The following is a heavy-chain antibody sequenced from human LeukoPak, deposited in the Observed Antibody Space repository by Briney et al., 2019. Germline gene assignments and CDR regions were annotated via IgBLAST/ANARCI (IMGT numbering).Heavy chain of an antibody. D-gene: IGHD2-2*01. J-gene: IGHJ6*03. Sequence: ASVKVSCKASGYAFTSYGISWVRQAPGQGLEWMGWISAYNGNTNYAQKLQGRVTMTTDTSTSTAYMELRSLRSDDTAVYYCARASCSSTSCFFWYYHYMDVWGKGTTVTVSS. CDR1: GYAFTSYG. CDR2: ISAYNGNT. V-gene: IGHV1-18*01. CDR3: ARASCSSTSCFFWYYHYMDV.